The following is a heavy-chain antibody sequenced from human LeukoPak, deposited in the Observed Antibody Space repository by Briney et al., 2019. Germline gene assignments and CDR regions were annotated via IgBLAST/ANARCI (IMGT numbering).Heavy chain of an antibody. CDR2: ISGSGGST. J-gene: IGHJ2*01. CDR3: AKDRTIGYCSGGSCYLGYFDL. D-gene: IGHD2-15*01. Sequence: PGGSLRLSCAASGFTFSSYAMSWVRQAPGKGLEWVSAISGSGGSTYYADSVKGRFTISRDNSKNTLYLQMNSLRAEDTAVYYCAKDRTIGYCSGGSCYLGYFDLWGRGTLVTVSS. V-gene: IGHV3-23*01. CDR1: GFTFSSYA.